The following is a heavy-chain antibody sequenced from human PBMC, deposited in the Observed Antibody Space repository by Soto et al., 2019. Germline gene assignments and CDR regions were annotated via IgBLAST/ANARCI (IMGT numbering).Heavy chain of an antibody. D-gene: IGHD6-6*01. CDR3: ARQSYSRSLGIWFDP. CDR2: IYYSGST. J-gene: IGHJ5*02. CDR1: GGSISSSSYY. Sequence: LSLTCTVSGGSISSSSYYWGWIRQPPGKGLEWIGSIYYSGSTYYNPSLKSRVTISVDTSKNQFSLKLSSVTAADTAVYYCARQSYSRSLGIWFDPWGQGTLVTVSS. V-gene: IGHV4-39*01.